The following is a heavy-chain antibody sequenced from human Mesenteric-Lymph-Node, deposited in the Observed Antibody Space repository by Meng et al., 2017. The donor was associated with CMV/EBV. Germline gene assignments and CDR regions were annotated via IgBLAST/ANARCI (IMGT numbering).Heavy chain of an antibody. V-gene: IGHV5-51*01. CDR1: GYSFTRHS. Sequence: GVSLRLSCEGSGYSFTRHSIAWVRQMPGKGLEWMWLIYPGDSDTRYSPSFQGQVTFSADKSITTAYLQWSSLRASDTATYYCARHVPPYGMDVWGQGTTVTVSS. CDR2: IYPGDSDT. J-gene: IGHJ6*02. CDR3: ARHVPPYGMDV.